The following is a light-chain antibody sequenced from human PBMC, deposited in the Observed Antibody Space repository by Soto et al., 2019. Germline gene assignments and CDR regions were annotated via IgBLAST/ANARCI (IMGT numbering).Light chain of an antibody. V-gene: IGLV2-23*01. Sequence: QSALTQPASVSGSPGQSITISCTGTSSGVGTFNLVSWFQQHPGKAPKLMIYEDIKRPSGVSNRFSGSTSGNTASLTISGLQAEDDADYYCCSSAPYGVVLFGGGTKVTVL. J-gene: IGLJ2*01. CDR3: CSSAPYGVVL. CDR2: EDI. CDR1: SSGVGTFNL.